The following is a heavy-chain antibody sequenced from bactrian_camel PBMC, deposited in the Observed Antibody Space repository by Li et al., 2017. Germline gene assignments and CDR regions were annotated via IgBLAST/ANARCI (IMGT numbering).Heavy chain of an antibody. Sequence: HVQLVESGGGLVQPGGSLRLTCTASGLTFDDYEMGWYRQGPGNEREGVAAIYAIYNGDRSTRYADSVKGRFTISQEKSNNTVFLTMNRAKPEDTAMYYCAARYGWSGGCHSWSQNAMNYWGKGTQVT. V-gene: IGHV3S61*01. CDR1: GLTFDDYE. J-gene: IGHJ7*01. D-gene: IGHD3*01. CDR2: IYAIYNGDRST.